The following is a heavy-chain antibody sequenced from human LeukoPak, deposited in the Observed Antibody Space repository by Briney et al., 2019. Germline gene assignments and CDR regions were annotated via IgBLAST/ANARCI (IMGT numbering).Heavy chain of an antibody. CDR1: GFTSSSYA. CDR3: AKPLLACGSTSCYTFYFDY. J-gene: IGHJ4*02. Sequence: PGGSLRLSCTASGFTSSSYAMSWVRQAPGKGLEWVSAISGGGDSTYYADSVKGRFTISRDNSKNTLYLQMNSLRAEDTAVYYCAKPLLACGSTSCYTFYFDYWGQGTLVTVSS. D-gene: IGHD2-2*02. CDR2: ISGGGDST. V-gene: IGHV3-23*01.